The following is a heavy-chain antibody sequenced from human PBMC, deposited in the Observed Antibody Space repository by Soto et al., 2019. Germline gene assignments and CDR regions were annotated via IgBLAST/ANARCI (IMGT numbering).Heavy chain of an antibody. D-gene: IGHD3-10*01. CDR2: ISWNSGNI. J-gene: IGHJ4*02. V-gene: IGHV3-9*01. CDR3: AKDMRSSQGGSYAAEL. Sequence: GGSLRLSCAASGFFFEDYAMHWVRQAPGKGLEWVSGISWNSGNIGYADSAKGRFTISRDNAKNSLYLQMNSLRTEDTAFYFCAKDMRSSQGGSYAAELWGQGTLVTVSS. CDR1: GFFFEDYA.